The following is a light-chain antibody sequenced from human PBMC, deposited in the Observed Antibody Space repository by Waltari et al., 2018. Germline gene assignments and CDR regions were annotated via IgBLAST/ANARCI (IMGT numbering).Light chain of an antibody. CDR1: SSDVGGYNH. Sequence: QSALTQPRSVSGSPGQSVPIPCTGTSSDVGGYNHVSWYQQHPGKAPHLMIYDVSKRPSGAPDRFSGSKSGNTASLTISGLQAEDEADYYCCSYAGSYTFEVFGGGTKLTVL. CDR3: CSYAGSYTFEV. CDR2: DVS. V-gene: IGLV2-11*01. J-gene: IGLJ2*01.